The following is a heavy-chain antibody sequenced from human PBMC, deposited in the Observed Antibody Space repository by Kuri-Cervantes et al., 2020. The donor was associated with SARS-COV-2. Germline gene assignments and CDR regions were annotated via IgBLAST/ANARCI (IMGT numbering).Heavy chain of an antibody. CDR2: INPNSGGT. CDR3: ARGGLLSHWFDP. J-gene: IGHJ5*02. D-gene: IGHD2-21*01. CDR1: GYTFTGYY. V-gene: IGHV1-2*02. Sequence: ASVKVSCKASGYTFTGYYMHWVRQAPGQGLEWMGWINPNSGGTNYAQKFQGRVTMTTDTSTSTAYMELSSLTSEDTAVYYCARGGLLSHWFDPWGQGTLVTVSS.